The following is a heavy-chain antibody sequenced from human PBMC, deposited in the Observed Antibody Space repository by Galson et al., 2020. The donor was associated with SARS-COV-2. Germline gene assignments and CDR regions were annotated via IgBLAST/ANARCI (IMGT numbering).Heavy chain of an antibody. CDR1: GSSLSTSGMC. CDR3: ARTTFSSAGCEWFDP. J-gene: IGHJ5*02. V-gene: IGHV2-70*01. Sequence: SGPTLVKPTQTLTLTCTFSGSSLSTSGMCVRWIRQPPGKALEWLALIDWDDDKYYSTSLKTRLTISKDTSKNQVVLTMTNMDPVDTATYYCARTTFSSAGCEWFDPWCQGTLVTVCS. D-gene: IGHD6-6*01. CDR2: IDWDDDK.